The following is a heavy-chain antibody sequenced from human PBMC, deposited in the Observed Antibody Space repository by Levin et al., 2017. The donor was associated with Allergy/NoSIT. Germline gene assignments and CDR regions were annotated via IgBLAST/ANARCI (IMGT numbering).Heavy chain of an antibody. Sequence: GSLRLSCAASGFTFSSYSMNWVRQAPGKGLEWVSSISSSSSYIYYADSVKGRFTISRDNAKNSLYLQMNSLRAEDTAVYYCARGGQRSSGGGMDGWGQGTTVTVSS. D-gene: IGHD6-19*01. J-gene: IGHJ6*02. V-gene: IGHV3-21*01. CDR2: ISSSSSYI. CDR1: GFTFSSYS. CDR3: ARGGQRSSGGGMDG.